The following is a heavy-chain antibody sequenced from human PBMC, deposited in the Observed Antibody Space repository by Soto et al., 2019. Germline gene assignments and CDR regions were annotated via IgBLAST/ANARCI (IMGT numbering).Heavy chain of an antibody. CDR3: ARGKIRSYYDSSGPGNWFDH. D-gene: IGHD3-22*01. J-gene: IGHJ5*02. Sequence: PSETLSLTCSVSSASLSSSTYYWSWIRQPPGRGPEWIGSIYYSGNTYYKPSLKSRVSISIDTSRNQFSLKLTSVTAADTGVYYCARGKIRSYYDSSGPGNWFDHWGQGTLVTVSS. CDR2: IYYSGNT. CDR1: SASLSSSTYY. V-gene: IGHV4-39*01.